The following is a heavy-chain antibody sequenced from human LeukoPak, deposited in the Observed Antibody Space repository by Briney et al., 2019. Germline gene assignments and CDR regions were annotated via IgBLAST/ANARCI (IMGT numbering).Heavy chain of an antibody. CDR3: ASGGVYDFWSGYFGPDY. D-gene: IGHD3-3*01. J-gene: IGHJ4*02. V-gene: IGHV3-53*01. CDR2: IYSGGST. Sequence: PGGSLRLSCAASGFTVSSNYMSWVRQAPGKGLEWVSVIYSGGSTYYADSVKGRFTIPRDNSKNTLYLQMNSLRAEDTAVYYCASGGVYDFWSGYFGPDYWGQGTLVTVSS. CDR1: GFTVSSNY.